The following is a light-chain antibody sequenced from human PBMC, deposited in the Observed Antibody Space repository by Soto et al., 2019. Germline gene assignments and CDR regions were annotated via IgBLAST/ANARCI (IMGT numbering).Light chain of an antibody. CDR3: FSFTTTRTHV. CDR2: EVN. Sequence: QSVLTLPDSLSGSPGQSITISCTGTSSDIGAYDYVSWFQQHPGKAPKLMIYEVNNRPSGVSNRFYGSKSGNTAYLTISGLQVEDEAEYFCFSFTTTRTHVFGTGTKVTVL. CDR1: SSDIGAYDY. V-gene: IGLV2-14*01. J-gene: IGLJ1*01.